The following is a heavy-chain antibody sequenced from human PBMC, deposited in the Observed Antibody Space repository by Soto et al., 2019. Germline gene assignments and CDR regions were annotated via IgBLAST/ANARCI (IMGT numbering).Heavy chain of an antibody. Sequence: LSLTCGVCNGSISSSNRWSWERQPPGKGLEWIGEIYHSENTYYNPSLLSRVTISVDTSKNEFSLRLSSVTAADTAVYYCARDHPHSYGVYYFDYWGQGTPVTAPQ. V-gene: IGHV4-4*02. CDR2: IYHSENT. CDR3: ARDHPHSYGVYYFDY. D-gene: IGHD5-18*01. CDR1: NGSISSSNR. J-gene: IGHJ4*02.